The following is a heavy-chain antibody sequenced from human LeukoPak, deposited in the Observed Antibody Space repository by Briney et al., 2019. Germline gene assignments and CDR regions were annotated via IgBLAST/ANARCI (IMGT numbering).Heavy chain of an antibody. Sequence: SETLSLTCTVSGGSISSGGYYWSWIRQPPGKGLEWIGYIYHSGSTYYNPSLKSRVTISVDTSKNQFSLKLSSVTAADTAVYNCARGSNDWANNWFDPWGQGTLVTVSS. J-gene: IGHJ5*02. V-gene: IGHV4-30-2*01. CDR2: IYHSGST. CDR3: ARGSNDWANNWFDP. D-gene: IGHD3-9*01. CDR1: GGSISSGGYY.